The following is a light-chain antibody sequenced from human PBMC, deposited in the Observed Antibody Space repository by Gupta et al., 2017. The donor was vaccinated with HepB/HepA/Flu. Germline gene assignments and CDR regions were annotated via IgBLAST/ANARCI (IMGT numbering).Light chain of an antibody. CDR3: SADAGSRNLV. CDR1: SSDVGDYKY. CDR2: EVN. J-gene: IGLJ2*01. V-gene: IGLV2-8*01. Sequence: QSALTPPPSASGSPGPSVTISCTGTSSDVGDYKYVSWYQQYPAKAPKLMVYEVNRRPTGVPVRFSGSKAGNTASLTVSGLAEEEEAYYHGSADAGSRNLVFGGGTKRTVL.